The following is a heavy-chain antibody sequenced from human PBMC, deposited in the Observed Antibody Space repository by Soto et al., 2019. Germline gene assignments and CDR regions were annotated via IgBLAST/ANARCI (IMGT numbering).Heavy chain of an antibody. Sequence: GGSLRLSCAASGFTFSSYGMHWVRQAPGKGLEWVAVISYDGSNKYYADSVKGRFTISRDNSKNTLYLQMNSLRAEDTAVYYCAKDRAGSESVSGRVWEAGPLANWGQGTLVTVSS. V-gene: IGHV3-30*18. CDR3: AKDRAGSESVSGRVWEAGPLAN. D-gene: IGHD1-26*01. J-gene: IGHJ4*02. CDR2: ISYDGSNK. CDR1: GFTFSSYG.